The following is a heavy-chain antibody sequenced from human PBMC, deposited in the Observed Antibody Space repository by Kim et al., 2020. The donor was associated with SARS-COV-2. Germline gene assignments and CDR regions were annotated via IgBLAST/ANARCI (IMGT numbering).Heavy chain of an antibody. D-gene: IGHD3-10*01. J-gene: IGHJ4*02. CDR1: CYTFTSYG. V-gene: IGHV1-18*04. CDR2: ITVYNNNT. Sequence: SCNSSCYTFTSYGISWVRQAPGQGLEWMGWITVYNNNTNYAQKFQDRVTMTTDTSTSTAYMELRSLRSDDTAVFYCARINNLWSAGETDYWGQGTLVTVSS. CDR3: ARINNLWSAGETDY.